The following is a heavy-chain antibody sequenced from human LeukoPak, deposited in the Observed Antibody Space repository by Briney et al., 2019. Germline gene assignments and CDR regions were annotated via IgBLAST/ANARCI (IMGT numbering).Heavy chain of an antibody. Sequence: GASVKVSCKASGYTFTSYSISWVRQAPGQGLECMGWISAYNGNTNYAQKLQGRVTMTTDTSTSTAYMELRSLRSDDTAVYYCAAYYDSSGYYEPYYYYMDVWGKGTTVTISS. CDR1: GYTFTSYS. J-gene: IGHJ6*03. CDR3: AAYYDSSGYYEPYYYYMDV. D-gene: IGHD3-22*01. V-gene: IGHV1-18*01. CDR2: ISAYNGNT.